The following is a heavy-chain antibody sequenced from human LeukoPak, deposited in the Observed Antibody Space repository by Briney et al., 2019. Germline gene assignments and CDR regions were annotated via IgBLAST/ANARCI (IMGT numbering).Heavy chain of an antibody. V-gene: IGHV3-23*01. Sequence: PGGSLRLSCAASGFXFNNYAISWVRQAPGKGREWVSSISGGGATTWYANSAKGRFTISRDNSQSTLYLQMNGLRAEDTAVYYCVRGMTAPDCWGQGSLVTVSS. CDR3: VRGMTAPDC. CDR2: ISGGGATT. J-gene: IGHJ4*02. D-gene: IGHD2-21*02. CDR1: GFXFNNYA.